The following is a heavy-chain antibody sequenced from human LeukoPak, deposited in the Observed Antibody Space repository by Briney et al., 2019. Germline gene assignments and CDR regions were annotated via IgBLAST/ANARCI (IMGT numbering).Heavy chain of an antibody. D-gene: IGHD3-10*01. Sequence: PSETLSLTCAVYGGSFSGYYWSWIRQPPGKGLEWIGEINHSGSTNYNPSLKSRVTISVDTSKSQFSLKLSSVTAADTAVYYCAIRLLWFGELLKWGQGTLVTVSS. CDR2: INHSGST. J-gene: IGHJ4*02. CDR3: AIRLLWFGELLK. V-gene: IGHV4-34*01. CDR1: GGSFSGYY.